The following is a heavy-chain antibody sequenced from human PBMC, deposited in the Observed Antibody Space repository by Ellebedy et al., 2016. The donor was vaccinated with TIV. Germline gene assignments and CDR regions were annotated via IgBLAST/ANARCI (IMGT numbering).Heavy chain of an antibody. CDR2: IWYDGSTN. Sequence: GESLKISCAASGFTFSSYGMHWVRQAPGKGLEWVAVIWYDGSTNYYADSVKGRFTISRDNSKNTLYLQMNSLRAEDTAVYYCARLATYYYDSSGYYYDYYYGMDVWGQGTTVTVSS. CDR3: ARLATYYYDSSGYYYDYYYGMDV. V-gene: IGHV3-33*01. D-gene: IGHD3-22*01. CDR1: GFTFSSYG. J-gene: IGHJ6*02.